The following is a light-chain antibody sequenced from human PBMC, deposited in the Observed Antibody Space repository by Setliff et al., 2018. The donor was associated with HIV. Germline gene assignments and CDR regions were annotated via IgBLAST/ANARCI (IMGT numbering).Light chain of an antibody. CDR1: SSNIGAGFD. V-gene: IGLV1-40*01. CDR3: QSYDSSLSGYV. Sequence: VLTQPPSVSGAPGQRVTISCTGSSSNIGAGFDVHWYQQFPGTAPKLLIYSFTNRPSGVPDRFSGSKSGTSASLAIAGLQAEDGADYYCQSYDSSLSGYVFGTGTKVTVL. CDR2: SFT. J-gene: IGLJ1*01.